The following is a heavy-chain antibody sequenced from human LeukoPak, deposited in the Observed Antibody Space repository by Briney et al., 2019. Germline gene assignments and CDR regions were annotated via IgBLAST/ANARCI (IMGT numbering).Heavy chain of an antibody. CDR2: IYSGGST. D-gene: IGHD6-13*01. CDR3: ARGGTSSWYHYYYGMDV. CDR1: GFTVSSNY. Sequence: GGSLRLSCAASGFTVSSNYMSWVRQAPGKGLEWVSVIYSGGSTCYADSVKGRFTISRDNSKNTLYLQMNSLRAEDTAVYYCARGGTSSWYHYYYGMDVWGQGTTVTVSS. V-gene: IGHV3-66*01. J-gene: IGHJ6*02.